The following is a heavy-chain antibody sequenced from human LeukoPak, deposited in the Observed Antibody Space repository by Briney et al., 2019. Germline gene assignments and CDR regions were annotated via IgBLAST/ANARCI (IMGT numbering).Heavy chain of an antibody. CDR2: ISGSGSTT. V-gene: IGHV3-23*01. D-gene: IGHD6-6*01. CDR1: GFTFSNYA. CDR3: AKDRSSSFGY. J-gene: IGHJ4*02. Sequence: PGGSLRLSCAASGFTFSNYAMNWVRQASGKGLEWVSSISGSGSTTYYADSVKGRFTISRDNSKNTLYFQMNSLRAEDTAVYYCAKDRSSSFGYWGQGTLVTVSS.